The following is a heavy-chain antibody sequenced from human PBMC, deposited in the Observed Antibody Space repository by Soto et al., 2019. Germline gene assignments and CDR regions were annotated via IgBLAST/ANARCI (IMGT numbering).Heavy chain of an antibody. D-gene: IGHD1-1*01. CDR3: ARGTTGTTLYFDY. CDR2: IIPILGIA. Sequence: QVQLVQSGAEVKKPGSSVKVSCKASGGTFSSYTISWVRQAPGQGLEWMGRIIPILGIANYAQKFQGRVTLTADKSTSTAYMELSSLRSEETAVYYCARGTTGTTLYFDYWGQGTLVTVSS. V-gene: IGHV1-69*02. CDR1: GGTFSSYT. J-gene: IGHJ4*02.